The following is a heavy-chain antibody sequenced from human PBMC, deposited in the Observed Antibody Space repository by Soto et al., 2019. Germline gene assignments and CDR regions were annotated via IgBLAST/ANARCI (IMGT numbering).Heavy chain of an antibody. CDR2: ISAYNGNT. CDR1: GYTFTSYG. CDR3: PRITYYYDSSGYYDMVDY. J-gene: IGHJ4*02. D-gene: IGHD3-22*01. Sequence: QVQLVQSGAEVKKPGASVKVSCKASGYTFTSYGISWVRQAPGQGLEWMGWISAYNGNTNYAQKLQGRVTMTTDTSTSTAYMELRSLRSDDTAVYYCPRITYYYDSSGYYDMVDYWGQGTLVTVSS. V-gene: IGHV1-18*01.